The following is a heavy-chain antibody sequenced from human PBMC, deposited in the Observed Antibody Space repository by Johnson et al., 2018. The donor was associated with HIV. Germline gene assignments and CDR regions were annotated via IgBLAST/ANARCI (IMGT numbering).Heavy chain of an antibody. CDR2: IKQDGSEK. CDR3: ARAERSSSGVDAFDI. CDR1: GFTFSSHS. J-gene: IGHJ3*02. Sequence: VQLVESGGGVVQPGRSLRLSCAASGFTFSSHSMNWVRPAPGKGLEWVANIKQDGSEKYDVDSMKGRFTISRDNAKNSLYLQMNSLRAEDTAVYYCARAERSSSGVDAFDIWGQGTMVTVSS. V-gene: IGHV3-7*02. D-gene: IGHD6-6*01.